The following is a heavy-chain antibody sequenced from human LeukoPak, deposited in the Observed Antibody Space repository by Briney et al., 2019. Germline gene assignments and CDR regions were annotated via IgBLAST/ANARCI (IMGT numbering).Heavy chain of an antibody. Sequence: KTGGSLRLSCAASGFTFSDYYMSWIRQAPGKGLEWVSYISSSGSIIYYADSVKGRFTISRDNSKNTLYLQMNSLRAEDTAVYYCAKRVKILRQTVVTPGCFDYWGQGTLVTVSS. CDR1: GFTFSDYY. V-gene: IGHV3-11*01. J-gene: IGHJ4*02. CDR3: AKRVKILRQTVVTPGCFDY. CDR2: ISSSGSII. D-gene: IGHD4-23*01.